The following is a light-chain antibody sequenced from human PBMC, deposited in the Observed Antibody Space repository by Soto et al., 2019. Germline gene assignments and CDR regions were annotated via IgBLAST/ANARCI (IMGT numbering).Light chain of an antibody. CDR2: GAS. J-gene: IGKJ1*01. V-gene: IGKV3-15*01. CDR1: QSVGSN. Sequence: EIVMTQSPATLSVSPGERATLSCRASQSVGSNLAWYQQKPGQAPRLLIYGASTRATGTPVRFSGSGSGTEFTLTISVLQSEDFAIYVCQQYNTWPPDRTFGQGTKVDIK. CDR3: QQYNTWPPDRT.